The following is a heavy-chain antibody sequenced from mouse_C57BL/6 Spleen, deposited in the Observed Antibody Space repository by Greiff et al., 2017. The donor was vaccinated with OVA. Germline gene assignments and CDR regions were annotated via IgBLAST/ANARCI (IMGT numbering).Heavy chain of an antibody. CDR3: TTLYYGNSYWYFDV. Sequence: DVQLQESGAELVRPGASVKLSCTASGFNIKDDYMHWVKQRPEQGLEWIGWIDPENGDTEYASKFQGKATITADTSSNTAYLQLSSLTSEDTAVYYCTTLYYGNSYWYFDVWGTGTTVTVSS. V-gene: IGHV14-4*01. J-gene: IGHJ1*03. D-gene: IGHD2-1*01. CDR2: IDPENGDT. CDR1: GFNIKDDY.